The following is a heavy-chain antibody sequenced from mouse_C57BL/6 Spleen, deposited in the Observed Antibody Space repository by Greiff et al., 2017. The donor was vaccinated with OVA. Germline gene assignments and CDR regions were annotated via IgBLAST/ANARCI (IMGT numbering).Heavy chain of an antibody. J-gene: IGHJ3*01. CDR1: GYSITSGYY. D-gene: IGHD3-2*02. V-gene: IGHV3-6*01. Sequence: EVKLEESGPGLVKPSQSLSLTCSVSGYSITSGYYWNWIRQFPGNKLEWMGYISYDGSNNYNPYLKNRISITRDTSKNQFFLKLNSVTTEDTATYYCARKTAQATWWFAYWGQGTLVTVSA. CDR3: ARKTAQATWWFAY. CDR2: ISYDGSN.